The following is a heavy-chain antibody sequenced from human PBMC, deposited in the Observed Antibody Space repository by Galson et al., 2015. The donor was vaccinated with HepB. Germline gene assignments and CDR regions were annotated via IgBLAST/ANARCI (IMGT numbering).Heavy chain of an antibody. Sequence: SLRLSCAASGFTFSSYGMHWVRQAPGKGLVWVAVISYDGGNIHYADSVKGRFTISRDNSKNTLYLQMNSLRAEDTAVYYCATVVTGTHYYYYGMDVWGQGTTVTVSS. V-gene: IGHV3-30*03. CDR2: ISYDGGNI. CDR3: ATVVTGTHYYYYGMDV. J-gene: IGHJ6*02. CDR1: GFTFSSYG. D-gene: IGHD2-21*02.